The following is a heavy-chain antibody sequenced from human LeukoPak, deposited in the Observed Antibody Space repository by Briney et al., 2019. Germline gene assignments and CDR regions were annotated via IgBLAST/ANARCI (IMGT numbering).Heavy chain of an antibody. CDR2: IKQDGSDK. J-gene: IGHJ4*02. CDR3: ARDGLWYGELLQLDY. Sequence: GGSLRLFCAASGFTFSIYWMSWVRQAPGKGLEWVANIKQDGSDKYYVDSVKGRFTISRDNAKNSLYLQMNSLRAEDTAVYYCARDGLWYGELLQLDYWGQGTLVTVSS. CDR1: GFTFSIYW. V-gene: IGHV3-7*01. D-gene: IGHD3-10*01.